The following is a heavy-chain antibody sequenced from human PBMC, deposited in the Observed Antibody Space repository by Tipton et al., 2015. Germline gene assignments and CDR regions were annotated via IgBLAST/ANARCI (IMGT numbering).Heavy chain of an antibody. CDR1: GFNFNNYA. Sequence: SLRLSCGGSGFNFNNYAMHWVRQAPGKGLEWVSLISWDGANTYYADSVKGRFAISRDNSKDSLYLQMSGLRPEDTALYFCAKDRSVVTTTKYYYYYTMDVWGQGTTVTVSS. J-gene: IGHJ6*02. D-gene: IGHD2-21*02. CDR3: AKDRSVVTTTKYYYYYTMDV. V-gene: IGHV3-43D*04. CDR2: ISWDGANT.